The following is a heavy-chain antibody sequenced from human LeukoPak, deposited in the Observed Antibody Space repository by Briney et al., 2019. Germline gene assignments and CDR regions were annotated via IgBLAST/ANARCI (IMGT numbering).Heavy chain of an antibody. CDR1: GXTFNTYA. Sequence: GGSLRLSCAASGXTFNTYAMTWVRQAPGKGLEWVSVISGSDDSTNYADSVKGRFTISRDNSKNTLYLQMNSLRAEDTALYYCAKVRGHYYSELDSWGQGTLVTVSS. V-gene: IGHV3-23*01. CDR2: ISGSDDST. D-gene: IGHD3-10*01. CDR3: AKVRGHYYSELDS. J-gene: IGHJ4*02.